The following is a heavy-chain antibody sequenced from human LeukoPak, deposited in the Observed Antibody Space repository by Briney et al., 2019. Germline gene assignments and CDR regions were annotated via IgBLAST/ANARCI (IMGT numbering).Heavy chain of an antibody. Sequence: PSETLSLTCAVYGGSFSGYYWSWTRQPPGKGLEWIGEINHSGSTNYNPSLKSRVTISVDTSKNQFSLKLSSVTAADTAVYYCARLHYSSGDHWGQGTLVTVSS. CDR1: GGSFSGYY. J-gene: IGHJ5*02. CDR2: INHSGST. CDR3: ARLHYSSGDH. V-gene: IGHV4-34*01. D-gene: IGHD6-19*01.